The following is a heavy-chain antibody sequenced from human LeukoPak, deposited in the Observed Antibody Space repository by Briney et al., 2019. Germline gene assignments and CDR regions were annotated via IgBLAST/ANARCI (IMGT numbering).Heavy chain of an antibody. CDR1: GFTFSDYY. D-gene: IGHD3-22*01. CDR2: SCDSGGTI. J-gene: IGHJ4*02. V-gene: IGHV3-11*01. Sequence: GGSLRLSCAASGFTFSDYYMRWIRQTPGKGLEWVSYSCDSGGTIYYADSVKGRFTISRDNAKNSVYLQMNNLGAEDTAVYYCARERLGEYDHSGYYDKWGQGALVTVSS. CDR3: ARERLGEYDHSGYYDK.